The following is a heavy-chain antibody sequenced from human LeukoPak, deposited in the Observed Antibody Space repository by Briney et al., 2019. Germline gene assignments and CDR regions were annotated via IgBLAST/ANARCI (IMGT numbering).Heavy chain of an antibody. CDR3: AKTFSSDWYFDY. D-gene: IGHD6-25*01. CDR1: GFAFSSSA. Sequence: GGSLRLSWAASGFAFSSSAMHWVRQAPGKGLEWVAFIRYDGNNKYYPDSVKGRFTISRDNSKNTLYLQMNSLRAEDTAVYYCAKTFSSDWYFDYWGQGTLVTVAS. V-gene: IGHV3-30*02. J-gene: IGHJ4*02. CDR2: IRYDGNNK.